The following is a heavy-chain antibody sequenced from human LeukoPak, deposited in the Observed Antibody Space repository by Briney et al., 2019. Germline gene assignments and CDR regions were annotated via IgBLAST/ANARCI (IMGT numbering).Heavy chain of an antibody. CDR3: ARGYSYGRRSFDY. V-gene: IGHV4-61*01. J-gene: IGHJ4*02. CDR2: IYYSGST. CDR1: GGSVSSGSYY. D-gene: IGHD5-18*01. Sequence: PSETLSLTCTVSGGSVSSGSYYWSWIRQPPGKGLEWIGYIYYSGSTNYNPSLKSRVTISVDTSKNQFSLKMSSVTAADTAVYYCARGYSYGRRSFDYWGQGTLVTVSS.